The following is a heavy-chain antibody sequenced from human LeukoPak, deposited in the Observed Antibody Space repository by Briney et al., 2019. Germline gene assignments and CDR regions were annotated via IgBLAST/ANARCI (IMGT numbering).Heavy chain of an antibody. V-gene: IGHV7-4-1*02. D-gene: IGHD3-10*01. CDR2: INTNTGNP. CDR3: ARDVEFGHYYGSGSYYRGHDAFDI. Sequence: ASVKVSCKASGYTFTSYAMNWVRQAPGQGLEWMGWINTNTGNPTYAQGFTGRFVFSLDTSVSTAYLQISSLKAEDTAVYYCARDVEFGHYYGSGSYYRGHDAFDIWGQGTMVTVSS. J-gene: IGHJ3*02. CDR1: GYTFTSYA.